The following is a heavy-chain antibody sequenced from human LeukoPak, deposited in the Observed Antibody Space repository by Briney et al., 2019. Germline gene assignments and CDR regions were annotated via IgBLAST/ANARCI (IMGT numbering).Heavy chain of an antibody. CDR1: GYTFTGYY. V-gene: IGHV1-2*02. CDR3: ARDYGRVVVPAAIGPC. CDR2: INPNSGGT. D-gene: IGHD2-2*02. Sequence: ASVKVSCKASGYTFTGYYMHWVRQAPGQGLEWMGWINPNSGGTNYAQKFQGRVTMTRDTSISTAYMELSRLRSDDTAVYYCARDYGRVVVPAAIGPCWGQGTLVTVSS. J-gene: IGHJ4*02.